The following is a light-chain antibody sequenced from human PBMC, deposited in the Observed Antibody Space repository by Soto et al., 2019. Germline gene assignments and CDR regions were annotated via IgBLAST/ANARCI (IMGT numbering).Light chain of an antibody. V-gene: IGKV3-20*01. CDR1: QSVSSNY. J-gene: IGKJ2*03. Sequence: EIVLTQSPGTLSLSLGERATLSCRASQSVSSNYLAWYQQKPGQAPRLLIYGTSSRATGIPDRFSGSGSGTYFTLSISRLEPEDFAVYYCQQYGNGNSPRYSFGQGTRLEI. CDR2: GTS. CDR3: QQYGNGNSPRYS.